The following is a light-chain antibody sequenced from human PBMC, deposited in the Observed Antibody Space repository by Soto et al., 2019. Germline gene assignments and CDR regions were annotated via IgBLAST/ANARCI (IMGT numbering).Light chain of an antibody. Sequence: QSALTQPASVSGSPGQSITISCTGTSSDVGGYDYVSWYQLHPGKAPKLMVFEVNNRPSGVSYRFSGSKSGNTASLTISGLQAEDEDDYSCSSYSISTAYLFGTGTKVTV. CDR2: EVN. CDR1: SSDVGGYDY. J-gene: IGLJ1*01. CDR3: SSYSISTAYL. V-gene: IGLV2-14*01.